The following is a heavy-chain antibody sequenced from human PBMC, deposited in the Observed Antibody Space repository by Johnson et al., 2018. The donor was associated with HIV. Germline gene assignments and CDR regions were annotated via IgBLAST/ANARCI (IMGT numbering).Heavy chain of an antibody. D-gene: IGHD2-2*01. J-gene: IGHJ3*02. CDR3: TTDPPGMSSTSERDAFDI. V-gene: IGHV3-15*01. Sequence: EVQLVESGGGLVQPGGSLRLSCAASGFTFSNAWISWVRQAPGKGLEWVGRIKSKTDGGTTDYAAPVKGRFTISRDDSKNTLYLQMNSLKTEDTAVYYCTTDPPGMSSTSERDAFDIWGQGTMVTVSS. CDR2: IKSKTDGGTT. CDR1: GFTFSNAW.